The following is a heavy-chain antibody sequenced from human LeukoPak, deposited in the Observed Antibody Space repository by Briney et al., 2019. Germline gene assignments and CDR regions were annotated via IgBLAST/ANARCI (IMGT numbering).Heavy chain of an antibody. V-gene: IGHV1-46*01. D-gene: IGHD5-24*01. Sequence: GASVKVSCKASGYTFTNSYIHWVRQAPGQVLEWMGLINPNGGDTTYAQKFRGRVTMTRDVSTSTVYMELSSLRYDDTAVYYCARLIVWVRTPGSEMATDYWGQGTPVTVSS. CDR2: INPNGGDT. J-gene: IGHJ4*02. CDR3: ARLIVWVRTPGSEMATDY. CDR1: GYTFTNSY.